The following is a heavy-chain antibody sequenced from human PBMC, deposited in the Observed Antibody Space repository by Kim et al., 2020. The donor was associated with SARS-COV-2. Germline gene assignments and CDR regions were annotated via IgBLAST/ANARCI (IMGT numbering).Heavy chain of an antibody. CDR3: ARDGPHILTGLEKYYYYYGMDV. CDR1: GYTFTSYY. CDR2: INPSGGST. Sequence: ASVKVSCKASGYTFTSYYMHWVRQAPGQGLEWMGIINPSGGSTSYAQKFQGRVTMTRDTSTSTVYMELSSLRSEDTAVYYCARDGPHILTGLEKYYYYYGMDVWGQGTTVTVSS. D-gene: IGHD3-9*01. V-gene: IGHV1-46*01. J-gene: IGHJ6*02.